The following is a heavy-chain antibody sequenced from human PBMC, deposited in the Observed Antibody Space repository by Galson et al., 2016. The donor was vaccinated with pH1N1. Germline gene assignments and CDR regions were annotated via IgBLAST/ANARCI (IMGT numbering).Heavy chain of an antibody. J-gene: IGHJ4*02. V-gene: IGHV5-51*01. Sequence: QSGAEVKKLGESLKISCQGSGYSFSSHWIGWVRQMPGKGLEWMGIIYPGDSDTKYSPSFQGQVTFSADKSSNTAYVQWNSLKTSDTAMYFCARRSAVAGVDYWGQGTLVTVSS. CDR3: ARRSAVAGVDY. D-gene: IGHD6-19*01. CDR2: IYPGDSDT. CDR1: GYSFSSHW.